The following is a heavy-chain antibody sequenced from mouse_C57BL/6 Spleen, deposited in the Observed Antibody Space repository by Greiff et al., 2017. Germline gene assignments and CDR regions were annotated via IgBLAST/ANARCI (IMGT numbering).Heavy chain of an antibody. J-gene: IGHJ2*01. V-gene: IGHV1-55*01. D-gene: IGHD1-1*01. CDR2: IYPGSGST. CDR3: ARSNYYGRRGYFDY. CDR1: GYTFTSYW. Sequence: VQLQQPGAELVKPGASVKMSCKASGYTFTSYWITWVKQRPGQGLEWIGDIYPGSGSTNYNEKFKSKATLTVDTSSSTAYMQLSSLTSEDSAVYYGARSNYYGRRGYFDYWGQGTTLTVSS.